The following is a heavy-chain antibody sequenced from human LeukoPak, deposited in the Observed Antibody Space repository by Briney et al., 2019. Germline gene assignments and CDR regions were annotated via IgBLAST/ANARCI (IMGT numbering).Heavy chain of an antibody. CDR3: ARGGDAEG. D-gene: IGHD3-10*01. V-gene: IGHV4-34*01. CDR2: INHSGST. CDR1: GASFSGYY. Sequence: SETLSLTCAVYGASFSGYYWIWIRQPPGRGLEWIGEINHSGSTNYNPSLRSRVTISVDTSKNQFSLKLISVTATDTAVYYCARGGDAEGWGQGTLVTVSS. J-gene: IGHJ4*02.